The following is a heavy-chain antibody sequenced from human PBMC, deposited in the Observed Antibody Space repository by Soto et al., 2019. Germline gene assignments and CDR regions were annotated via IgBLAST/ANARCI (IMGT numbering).Heavy chain of an antibody. CDR1: GFSFSNYG. D-gene: IGHD3-22*01. CDR3: VKAQERSAQYFAVVITAFDF. CDR2: ISHDGNSH. Sequence: PGESLKISCEGSGFSFSNYGIHWVRQASGKGLEWVAVISHDGNSHHLADSVRGRFTISRDNSKNTVFLHMTSLRREDSAVYHCVKAQERSAQYFAVVITAFDFWGQGTMVTVSS. V-gene: IGHV3-30*18. J-gene: IGHJ3*01.